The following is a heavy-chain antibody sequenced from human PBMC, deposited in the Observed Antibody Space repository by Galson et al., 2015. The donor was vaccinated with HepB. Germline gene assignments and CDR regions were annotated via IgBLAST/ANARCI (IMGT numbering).Heavy chain of an antibody. Sequence: SVKVSCKASGGTFSSYAISWVRQAPGQGLEWMGGIIPIFGTANYAQKFQGRVTITADESTSTAYMELSSLRSEDTAVYYCARSPRYCSSTSCYSPFDPWGQGTLVTVSS. J-gene: IGHJ5*02. CDR1: GGTFSSYA. CDR3: ARSPRYCSSTSCYSPFDP. V-gene: IGHV1-69*13. D-gene: IGHD2-2*01. CDR2: IIPIFGTA.